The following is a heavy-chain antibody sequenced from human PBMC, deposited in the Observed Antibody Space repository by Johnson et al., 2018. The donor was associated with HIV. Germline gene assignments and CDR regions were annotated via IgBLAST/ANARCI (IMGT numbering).Heavy chain of an antibody. CDR3: ARAMYYYDSVGYLIRPRAFDV. CDR1: GFTFSSYA. V-gene: IGHV3-23*04. CDR2: ISGSGGST. Sequence: MQLVESGGGLVQPGGSLRLSCAASGFTFSSYAMSWVRQAPGQGLEWVSGISGSGGSTYYAESVKGRFTISRDHSKNTLYLKMNSLRAEDTAVYYCARAMYYYDSVGYLIRPRAFDVWGQGTVVTVSS. J-gene: IGHJ3*01. D-gene: IGHD3-22*01.